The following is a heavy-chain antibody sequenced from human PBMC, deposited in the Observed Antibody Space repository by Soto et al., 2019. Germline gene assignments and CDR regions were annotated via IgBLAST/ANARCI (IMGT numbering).Heavy chain of an antibody. V-gene: IGHV3-23*01. CDR1: GGTFSNYA. CDR3: AKGSWVHHGSEGGNWLDP. J-gene: IGHJ5*02. Sequence: EVQLLESGGGSVQPGGSLRLSCAASGGTFSNYAMNWVRQAPGKGLEWVSGISHSGSNTYYEDSVKGRFTISRDNSKNTLDLQMNSLRAEDTAVYYCAKGSWVHHGSEGGNWLDPWGQGTLVTVSS. D-gene: IGHD3-10*01. CDR2: ISHSGSNT.